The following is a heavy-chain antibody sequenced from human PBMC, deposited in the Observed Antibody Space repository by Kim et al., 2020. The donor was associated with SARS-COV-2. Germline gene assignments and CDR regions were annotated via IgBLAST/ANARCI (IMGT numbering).Heavy chain of an antibody. V-gene: IGHV3-21*01. CDR3: ARESKTEAANPWVWDYYYYGMDV. J-gene: IGHJ6*02. Sequence: GGSLRLSCAASGFTFSSYSMNWVRQAPGKGLEWVSSISSSSSYIYYADSVKGRFTISRDNAKNSLYLQMNSLRAEDTAVYYCARESKTEAANPWVWDYYYYGMDVWGQGTTVTVSS. D-gene: IGHD6-13*01. CDR1: GFTFSSYS. CDR2: ISSSSSYI.